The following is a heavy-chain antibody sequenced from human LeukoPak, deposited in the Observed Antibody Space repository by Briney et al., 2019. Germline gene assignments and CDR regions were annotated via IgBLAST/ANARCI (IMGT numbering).Heavy chain of an antibody. V-gene: IGHV4-59*08. J-gene: IGHJ3*01. D-gene: IGHD3-10*01. Sequence: SETLSLTCTVSGGSISSYYWSWIRQPPGKGLEWIGYIYYSGSTNYNPSLKSRVTISVDTSKNQFSLKLSAVTAADTAVYYCARRRGAHTANALYSRGPRTMVS. CDR3: ARRRGAHTANALYS. CDR1: GGSISSYY. CDR2: IYYSGST.